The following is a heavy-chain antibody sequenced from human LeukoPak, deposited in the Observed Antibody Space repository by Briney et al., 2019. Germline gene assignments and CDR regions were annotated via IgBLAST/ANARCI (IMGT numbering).Heavy chain of an antibody. D-gene: IGHD3-16*01. CDR2: IDHSGST. CDR3: ARGRKGGLAL. J-gene: IGHJ4*02. CDR1: GGSFSGFY. V-gene: IGHV4-34*01. Sequence: PSETLSLTCAVYGGSFSGFYWNRIRQPPGKGLEWIGEIDHSGSTNYNPSLKSRVTISVDRANNQFSLKLSSVTAADTAFYYCARGRKGGLALWGQGTLVTVSS.